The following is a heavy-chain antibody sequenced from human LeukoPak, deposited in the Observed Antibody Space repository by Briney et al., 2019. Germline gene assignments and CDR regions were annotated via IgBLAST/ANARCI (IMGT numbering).Heavy chain of an antibody. CDR1: GGSIRSSSYY. V-gene: IGHV4-39*01. J-gene: IGHJ4*02. D-gene: IGHD1-20*01. CDR3: ARRPYNWNSWEDLDY. CDR2: IYYSGNT. Sequence: PSETLSLTCTVSGGSIRSSSYYWGWIRQPPGKGLEWIGSIYYSGNTNYNPSLKSRVTISVDTSKNQFSLKLSSVTAADTAVYYCARRPYNWNSWEDLDYWGQGTLVTVSS.